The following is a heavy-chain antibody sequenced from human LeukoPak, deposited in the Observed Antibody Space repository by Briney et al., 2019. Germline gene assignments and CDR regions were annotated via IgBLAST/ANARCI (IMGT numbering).Heavy chain of an antibody. Sequence: GGSLRLSCAASGFTVSSNYMSWVRQAPGKGLEWVSVIYSGGSTYYADSVKGRFTISRDNSKSTLYLQMNSLRAEDTAVYYCATDPGGQPYPYDAFDIWGQGTMVTVSS. CDR2: IYSGGST. CDR1: GFTVSSNY. D-gene: IGHD6-13*01. J-gene: IGHJ3*02. CDR3: ATDPGGQPYPYDAFDI. V-gene: IGHV3-53*01.